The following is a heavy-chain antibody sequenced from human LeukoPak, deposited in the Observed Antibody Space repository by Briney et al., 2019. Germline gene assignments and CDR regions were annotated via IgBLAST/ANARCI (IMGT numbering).Heavy chain of an antibody. D-gene: IGHD6-19*01. V-gene: IGHV3-74*01. J-gene: IGHJ4*02. CDR1: GFTFSKYW. Sequence: GGSLRLSCAASGFTFSKYWMLWVRQAPGKGLESVSRINTDGTVTTYADSVKGRFTVSRDNADNTMFLQMDSVRDEDAAVYYCATKQWLAPPPDSWGQGTPVTVSS. CDR3: ATKQWLAPPPDS. CDR2: INTDGTVT.